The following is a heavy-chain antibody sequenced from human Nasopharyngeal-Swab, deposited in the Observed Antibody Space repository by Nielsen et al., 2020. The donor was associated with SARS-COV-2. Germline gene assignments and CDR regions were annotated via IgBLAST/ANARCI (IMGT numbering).Heavy chain of an antibody. J-gene: IGHJ4*02. Sequence: ESLKISFAASGFTFVDYAMHLVRQAPGKGLEWVSLISGDGSSSYYADSVKGRFTISRDNSKNSLYLQMNSLRTEDTALYYCARALHQYNWNYLYYWGQGTLVTVSS. D-gene: IGHD1-7*01. CDR3: ARALHQYNWNYLYY. CDR1: GFTFVDYA. V-gene: IGHV3-43*02. CDR2: ISGDGSSS.